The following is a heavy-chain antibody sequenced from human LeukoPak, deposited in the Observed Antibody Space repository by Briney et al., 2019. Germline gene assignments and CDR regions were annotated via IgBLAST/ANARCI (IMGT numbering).Heavy chain of an antibody. D-gene: IGHD3-16*01. Sequence: GGSLRLSCAASGFTFSSCAMSWVRQAPGKGLEWVSTIIDSGNSIYYADSAEGRFTISRDNSKNTLYLQMNSLRADDTAIYYCARNQQLGGHSYYYYGMDVWGQGTTVTVSS. J-gene: IGHJ6*02. V-gene: IGHV3-23*01. CDR1: GFTFSSCA. CDR3: ARNQQLGGHSYYYYGMDV. CDR2: IIDSGNSI.